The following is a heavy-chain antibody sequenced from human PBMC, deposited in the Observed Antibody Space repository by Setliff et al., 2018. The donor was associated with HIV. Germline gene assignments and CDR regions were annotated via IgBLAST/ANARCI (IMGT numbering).Heavy chain of an antibody. CDR3: ARGRRYCSGGSCYVVGWYYYYYMDV. J-gene: IGHJ6*03. Sequence: LSLTCTVSSGSISSGSYYWTWIRHHPENGLEWIAYIHYSGSTNYNPSLKSRVTISVDTSKNQFSLKLSSVTAADTAVYYCARGRRYCSGGSCYVVGWYYYYYMDVWGKGTTVTVSS. V-gene: IGHV4-31*03. D-gene: IGHD2-15*01. CDR1: SGSISSGSYY. CDR2: IHYSGST.